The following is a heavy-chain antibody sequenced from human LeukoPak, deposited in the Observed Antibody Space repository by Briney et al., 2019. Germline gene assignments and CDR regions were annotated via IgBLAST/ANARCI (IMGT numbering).Heavy chain of an antibody. D-gene: IGHD6-6*01. CDR1: GYTFTGYY. CDR3: ARDLRQLVRLGGVYYYYYMDV. CDR2: IIPIFGTA. J-gene: IGHJ6*03. V-gene: IGHV1-69*05. Sequence: SVKVSCKASGYTFTGYYMHWVRQAPGQGLEWMGGIIPIFGTANYAQKFQGRVTITTDESTSTAYMELSSLRSEDTAVYYCARDLRQLVRLGGVYYYYYMDVWGKGTTVTVSS.